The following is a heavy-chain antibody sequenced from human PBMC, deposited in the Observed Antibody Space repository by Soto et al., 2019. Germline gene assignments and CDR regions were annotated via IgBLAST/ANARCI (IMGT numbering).Heavy chain of an antibody. D-gene: IGHD3-10*01. CDR2: IYYSGST. V-gene: IGHV4-31*03. CDR1: GGSISSGGYY. CDR3: ARSVTP. Sequence: SETLSLTCTVSGGSISSGGYYWSWIRPHPEKCLEWIGYIYYSGSTYYNPSLKSRVTISVDTSKNLFSLKLSSVTAADTAVYYCARSVTPWGQGTLVTVSS. J-gene: IGHJ5*02.